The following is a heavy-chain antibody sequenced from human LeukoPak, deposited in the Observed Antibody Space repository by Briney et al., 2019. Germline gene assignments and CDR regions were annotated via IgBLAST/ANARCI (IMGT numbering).Heavy chain of an antibody. Sequence: GGSLRLSCAASGFTFSSYAMHWVRQAPGKGLEWVAVISYDGSNKYYADSVKGRFTISRDNSKNTLYLQMNSLRAEDTAVYYCATDSSGYQSLDYWGQGALVTVSS. J-gene: IGHJ4*02. V-gene: IGHV3-30*07. D-gene: IGHD3-22*01. CDR3: ATDSSGYQSLDY. CDR2: ISYDGSNK. CDR1: GFTFSSYA.